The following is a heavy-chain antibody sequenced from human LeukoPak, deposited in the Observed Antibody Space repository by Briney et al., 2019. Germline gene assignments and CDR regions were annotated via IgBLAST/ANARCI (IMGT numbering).Heavy chain of an antibody. CDR3: ARTRYGEPADY. CDR1: GFTFGSYW. V-gene: IGHV3-7*04. Sequence: PGGSLRLSCAVSGFTFGSYWMSWVRQAPGKGLEWVANIKQDGSERYYVDSVKGRFAISRDNAKNSLYLQMNSLRAEDTAMYYCARTRYGEPADYWGQGTLVTVSS. CDR2: IKQDGSER. D-gene: IGHD4-17*01. J-gene: IGHJ4*02.